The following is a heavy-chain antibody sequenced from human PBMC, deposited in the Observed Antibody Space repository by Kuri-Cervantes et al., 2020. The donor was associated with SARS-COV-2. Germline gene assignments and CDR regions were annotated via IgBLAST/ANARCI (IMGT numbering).Heavy chain of an antibody. V-gene: IGHV4-38-2*01. CDR1: GYSISSGYY. J-gene: IGHJ3*02. Sequence: GSLRLSCAVSGYSISSGYYWGWIRQPPGKGLEWIGSIYHSGSTYYNPSLKSRVTISVDTSKNQFSLKLSSVTAADTAVYYYARGGAGYCSSTSCYLAFDIWGQGTMVTVSS. CDR2: IYHSGST. CDR3: ARGGAGYCSSTSCYLAFDI. D-gene: IGHD2-2*01.